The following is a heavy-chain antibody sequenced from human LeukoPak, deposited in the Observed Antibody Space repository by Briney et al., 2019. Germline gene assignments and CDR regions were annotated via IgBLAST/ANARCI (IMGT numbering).Heavy chain of an antibody. J-gene: IGHJ4*02. V-gene: IGHV1-8*03. CDR3: AIGVTTLPNFDY. Sequence: ASVKVSCKASGYTFTSYDINWVRQATGQGLEWMGWMNPNSGNTGYAQKFQGRVTITRNTSISTAYMELSSLRSEDTAVYYCAIGVTTLPNFDYWGQGTLVTVSS. CDR2: MNPNSGNT. D-gene: IGHD4-17*01. CDR1: GYTFTSYD.